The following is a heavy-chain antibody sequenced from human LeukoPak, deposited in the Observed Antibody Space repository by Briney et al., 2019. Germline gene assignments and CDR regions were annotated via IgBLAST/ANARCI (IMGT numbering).Heavy chain of an antibody. CDR3: ARRGIWEDTAMVEDDY. CDR1: GGSISSYY. J-gene: IGHJ4*02. Sequence: SETLSLTCTVSGGSISSYYWSWIRQPPGKGLEWIGYIYYSGSTNYNPSLKSRVTISVDTSKNQFSLKLSSVTAADTAVNYCARRGIWEDTAMVEDDYWGQGTLVSVSS. D-gene: IGHD5-18*01. CDR2: IYYSGST. V-gene: IGHV4-59*08.